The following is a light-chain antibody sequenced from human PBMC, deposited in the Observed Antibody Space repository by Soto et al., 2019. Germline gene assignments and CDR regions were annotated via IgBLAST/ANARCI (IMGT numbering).Light chain of an antibody. CDR2: GNS. CDR1: SSNIGAGYD. CDR3: QSYDSSLSAVV. J-gene: IGLJ2*01. V-gene: IGLV1-40*01. Sequence: QSVLTQPPSVSGAPGQRVTISCTGRSSNIGAGYDVHWYQQLPGTAPKLLIYGNSNRPSGVPDRFSGSKSGTSASLAITGRQAEDEADYYFQSYDSSLSAVVFGGGTKRTVL.